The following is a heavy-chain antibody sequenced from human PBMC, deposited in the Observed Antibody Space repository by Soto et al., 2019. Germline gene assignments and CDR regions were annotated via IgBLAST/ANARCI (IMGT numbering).Heavy chain of an antibody. CDR1: GYSFTSYW. Sequence: PGESLKISCKGSGYSFTSYWIGWVRQMPGKGLEWMGIIYPGDSDTRYSPSFQGQVTISADKSISTAYLQWSSLKASDTAMYYCASQQQWLDDAFDIWGQGTMVTVSS. V-gene: IGHV5-51*01. D-gene: IGHD6-19*01. CDR3: ASQQQWLDDAFDI. J-gene: IGHJ3*02. CDR2: IYPGDSDT.